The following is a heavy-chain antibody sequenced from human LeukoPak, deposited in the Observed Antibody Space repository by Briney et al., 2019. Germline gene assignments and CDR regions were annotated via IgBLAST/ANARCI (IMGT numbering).Heavy chain of an antibody. Sequence: SGTLSLTCAVYGGSFSGYYWSWIRQPPGKGLEWIGEINHSGSTNYNPSLKSRVTISVDTSKNQFSLKLSSVTAADTAVYYCARVQYYYDSSGYYYYFDYWGQGTLVTVSS. CDR2: INHSGST. CDR1: GGSFSGYY. J-gene: IGHJ4*02. D-gene: IGHD3-22*01. CDR3: ARVQYYYDSSGYYYYFDY. V-gene: IGHV4-34*01.